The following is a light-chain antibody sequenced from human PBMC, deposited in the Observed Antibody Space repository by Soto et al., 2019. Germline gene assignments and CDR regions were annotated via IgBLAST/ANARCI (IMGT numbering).Light chain of an antibody. J-gene: IGKJ2*01. V-gene: IGKV1-5*03. CDR1: QSISSW. Sequence: DIQMTQSPSTLSASVGDRVTITCRASQSISSWLVWYQQKPGKAPKLLIYKASSLESGVPSRFSGSGSGTEFNLTISSLQPDDFATYYCQQYNSYSTFGQGTKLEIK. CDR2: KAS. CDR3: QQYNSYST.